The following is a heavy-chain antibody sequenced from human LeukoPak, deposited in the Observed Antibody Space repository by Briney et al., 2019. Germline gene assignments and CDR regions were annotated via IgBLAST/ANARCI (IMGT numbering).Heavy chain of an antibody. CDR3: ARHAQQLRWFDP. CDR2: IYYSGST. D-gene: IGHD6-13*01. V-gene: IGHV4-39*01. J-gene: IGHJ5*02. CDR1: GGSISSSSYY. Sequence: SETLSLTCTVSGGSISSSSYYWGWIRQPPGKGLEWIGSIYYSGSTYYNPSLKSRVTISVDTSKNQFSLKLSSVTAADTAVYYCARHAQQLRWFDPWGQGTLVTVSS.